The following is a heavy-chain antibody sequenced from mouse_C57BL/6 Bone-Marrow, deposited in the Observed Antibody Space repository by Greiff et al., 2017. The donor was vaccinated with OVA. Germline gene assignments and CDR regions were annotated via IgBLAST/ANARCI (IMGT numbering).Heavy chain of an antibody. V-gene: IGHV1-64*01. D-gene: IGHD2-3*01. CDR1: GYTFTSYW. CDR2: IHPNSGST. J-gene: IGHJ2*01. Sequence: VQLQQPGAELVKPGASVKLSCKASGYTFTSYWMHWVKQRPGQGLEWIGMIHPNSGSTNYNEKFTSKATLTVDKSSSTVYMQLSRLTYEDATDYYGTRESLYDYFDYWGQGTTLTVSS. CDR3: TRESLYDYFDY.